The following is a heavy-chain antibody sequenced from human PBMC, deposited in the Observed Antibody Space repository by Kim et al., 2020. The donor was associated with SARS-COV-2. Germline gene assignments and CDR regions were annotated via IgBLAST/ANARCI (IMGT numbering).Heavy chain of an antibody. CDR1: AFTFSSYW. Sequence: GGSLRLSCAASAFTFSSYWMHWVRQAPGKGLVWVSRINSDGSSTTYADSVKGRFSISRDNAKNTLFLQMNSLRAEDTAVYYCVRGGGGTVAYGMDVWGQGTTVTVSS. J-gene: IGHJ6*02. D-gene: IGHD2-8*02. V-gene: IGHV3-74*01. CDR3: VRGGGGTVAYGMDV. CDR2: INSDGSST.